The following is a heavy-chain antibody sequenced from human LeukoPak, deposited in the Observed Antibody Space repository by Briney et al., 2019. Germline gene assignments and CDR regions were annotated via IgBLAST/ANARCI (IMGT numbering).Heavy chain of an antibody. J-gene: IGHJ3*02. CDR1: GFTFSSYT. CDR2: ISGSGRRT. D-gene: IGHD2-21*01. V-gene: IGHV3-23*01. Sequence: GGSLRLSCAASGFTFSSYTMNWVRQAPGKGLEWVSGISGSGRRTYYADSVKGRFTISRDNSKNTLYLQMNSLRAEDTAIYYCAKDLRYCGGDCYFADAFDIWGQGTMVTVSS. CDR3: AKDLRYCGGDCYFADAFDI.